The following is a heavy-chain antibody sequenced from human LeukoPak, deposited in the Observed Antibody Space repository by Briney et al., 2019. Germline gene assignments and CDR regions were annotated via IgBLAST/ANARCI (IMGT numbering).Heavy chain of an antibody. D-gene: IGHD1-1*01. V-gene: IGHV3-7*04. CDR1: GXTFSNYW. CDR2: INQDGSEK. Sequence: AGGSLRLSCGASGXTFSNYWMSWVRQAPGKGLEWVANINQDGSEKYYVDSVKGRFTISRDNAKNSLYLQMNSLRVEDTAVYFCARDDNWSHDYWGQGTLVTVSS. CDR3: ARDDNWSHDY. J-gene: IGHJ4*02.